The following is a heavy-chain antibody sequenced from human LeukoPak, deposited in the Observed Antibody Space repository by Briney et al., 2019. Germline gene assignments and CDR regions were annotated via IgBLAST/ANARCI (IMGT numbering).Heavy chain of an antibody. CDR3: ARSRGRLLLIDY. CDR1: GGSISNYY. V-gene: IGHV4-4*07. J-gene: IGHJ4*02. D-gene: IGHD2-15*01. CDR2: INSSGST. Sequence: PSETLSLTCTVSGGSISNYYWNWIRQPAGKGLEWIGRINSSGSTDYNPSLKSRVTMSVDTSKNQFSLNLSSVTAADSAVYYCARSRGRLLLIDYWGQGALVTVSS.